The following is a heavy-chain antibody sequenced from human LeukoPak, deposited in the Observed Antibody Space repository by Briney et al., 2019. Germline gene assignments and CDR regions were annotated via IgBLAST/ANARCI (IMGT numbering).Heavy chain of an antibody. V-gene: IGHV3-33*01. CDR1: GFTFSSYG. D-gene: IGHD5-18*01. CDR2: IWYDGSNK. Sequence: GGSLRLSCAASGFTFSSYGMHWVRQAPGKGLEWVAVIWYDGSNKYYADSVKGRFTISRDNSKNTLYLQMNGLRAEDTAVYYCARGGYSYGYSDWFDPWGQGTLVTVSS. J-gene: IGHJ5*02. CDR3: ARGGYSYGYSDWFDP.